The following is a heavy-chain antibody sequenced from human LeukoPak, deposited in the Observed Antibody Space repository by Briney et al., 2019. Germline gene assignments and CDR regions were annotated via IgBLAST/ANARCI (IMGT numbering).Heavy chain of an antibody. CDR1: GFTFSSYG. CDR2: ISGSGGST. Sequence: GGSLRLSCAASGFTFSSYGMSWVRQAPGKGLEWVSAISGSGGSTYYADSVKGRFTISRDISKNTLYLQMNSLRAEDTAVYYCAKNSFYNGSGSYYFDYWGQGTLVTVSS. V-gene: IGHV3-23*01. CDR3: AKNSFYNGSGSYYFDY. J-gene: IGHJ4*02. D-gene: IGHD3-10*01.